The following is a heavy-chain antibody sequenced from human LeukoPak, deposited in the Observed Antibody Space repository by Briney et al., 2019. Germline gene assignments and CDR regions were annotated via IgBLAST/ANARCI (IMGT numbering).Heavy chain of an antibody. CDR2: IYHSGST. J-gene: IGHJ4*02. CDR3: ARVSGKYYYGSGSYYY. Sequence: SQTLSLTCAVSGGSISSGGYSWSWIRQPPGKGLEWIGYIYHSGSTYYNPSLKSRVTISVDRSKNQFSLKLSSVTAADTAVYYCARVSGKYYYGSGSYYYWGQGTLVTVSS. CDR1: GGSISSGGYS. D-gene: IGHD3-10*01. V-gene: IGHV4-30-2*01.